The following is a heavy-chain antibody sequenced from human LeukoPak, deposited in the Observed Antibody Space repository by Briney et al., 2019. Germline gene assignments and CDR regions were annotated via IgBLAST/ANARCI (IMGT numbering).Heavy chain of an antibody. V-gene: IGHV4-39*07. CDR1: GGSISSNTYY. D-gene: IGHD3-10*01. Sequence: SETLSLTCTVSGGSISSNTYYWDWIRQPPGKGLEWIGSIYHSGSTYYNPSLKSRVTISVDTSKNQFSLKLSSVTAADTAVYYCATMATGYFDYWGQGTLVTVSS. CDR3: ATMATGYFDY. J-gene: IGHJ4*02. CDR2: IYHSGST.